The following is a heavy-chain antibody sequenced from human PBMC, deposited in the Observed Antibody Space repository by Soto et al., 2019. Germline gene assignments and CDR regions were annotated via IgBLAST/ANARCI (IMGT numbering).Heavy chain of an antibody. V-gene: IGHV3-7*01. J-gene: IGHJ4*02. D-gene: IGHD3-22*01. CDR3: ARDHYYDSSGYYYGDV. CDR1: GFTFSSYW. CDR2: IKQDGSEK. Sequence: GESLKISCAASGFTFSSYWMSWVRQAPGKGLEWVANIKQDGSEKYYVDSVKGRFTISRDNAKNSLYLQMNSLRAEDTAVYYCARDHYYDSSGYYYGDVWGQGTLVTVSS.